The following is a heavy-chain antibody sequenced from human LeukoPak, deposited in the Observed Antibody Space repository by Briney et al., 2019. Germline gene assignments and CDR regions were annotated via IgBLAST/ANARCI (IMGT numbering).Heavy chain of an antibody. CDR2: IIPIFGTA. CDR1: GGTFSIYA. Sequence: SVKVSCKASGGTFSIYAISWVRQAPGQGLEWMGGIIPIFGTANYAQKFQGRVTITADESTSTAYMELSSLRSEDTAVYYCASRSGWYDYYYGMDVWGQGTTVTVS. J-gene: IGHJ6*02. V-gene: IGHV1-69*01. CDR3: ASRSGWYDYYYGMDV. D-gene: IGHD6-19*01.